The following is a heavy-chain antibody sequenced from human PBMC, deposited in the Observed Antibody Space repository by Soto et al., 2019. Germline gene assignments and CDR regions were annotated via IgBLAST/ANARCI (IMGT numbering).Heavy chain of an antibody. CDR3: ARVSSCSSTSCYAGMVDY. CDR1: GGSISSSSYY. Sequence: SETLSLTCTVSGGSISSSSYYWGWIRQPPGKGLEWIGSIYYSGSTYYNPSLKSRVTISVDTSKNQFSLKLSSVTAADTAVYYCARVSSCSSTSCYAGMVDYWGQGTLVTVSS. D-gene: IGHD2-2*01. V-gene: IGHV4-39*01. J-gene: IGHJ4*02. CDR2: IYYSGST.